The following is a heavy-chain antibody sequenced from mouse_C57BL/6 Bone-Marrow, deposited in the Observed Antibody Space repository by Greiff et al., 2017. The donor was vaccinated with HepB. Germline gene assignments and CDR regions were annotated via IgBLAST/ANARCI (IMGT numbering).Heavy chain of an antibody. J-gene: IGHJ3*01. D-gene: IGHD2-4*01. CDR1: GYTFTSYW. CDR3: ARSGPIYYDYDGAWFAY. CDR2: IDPNSGGT. Sequence: VKLQQPGAELVKPGASVKLSCKASGYTFTSYWMHWVKQRPGRGLEWIGRIDPNSGGTKYNEKFKSKATLTVDKPSSTAYMQLSSLTSEDSAVYYCARSGPIYYDYDGAWFAYWGQGTLVTVSA. V-gene: IGHV1-72*01.